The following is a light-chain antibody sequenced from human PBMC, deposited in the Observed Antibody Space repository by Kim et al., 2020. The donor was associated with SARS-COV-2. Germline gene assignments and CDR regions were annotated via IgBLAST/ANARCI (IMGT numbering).Light chain of an antibody. CDR1: QDINNF. J-gene: IGKJ1*01. CDR3: QQYNSAPWT. CDR2: DVS. Sequence: ASVGDRVTITCRASQDINNFLAWYQQKPGKPPNLLIYDVSALRPGVPSRFSGSGSGTDFTLTISSLQPEDVATYFCQQYNSAPWTFGQGTKVDIK. V-gene: IGKV1-27*01.